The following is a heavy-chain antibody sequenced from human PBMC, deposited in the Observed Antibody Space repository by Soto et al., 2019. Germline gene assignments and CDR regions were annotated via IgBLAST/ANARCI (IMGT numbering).Heavy chain of an antibody. CDR3: AKDLLGTVTTLDY. V-gene: IGHV3-66*01. Sequence: GGSLRLSCAASGLTVSSNYMSWVRQAPGKGLEWVSLMYSGGTTSYADSVKGRFTISRDNSKNTLYLQMNSLRAEDTAVYYCAKDLLGTVTTLDYWGQGTLVTVSS. CDR1: GLTVSSNY. D-gene: IGHD4-17*01. CDR2: MYSGGTT. J-gene: IGHJ4*02.